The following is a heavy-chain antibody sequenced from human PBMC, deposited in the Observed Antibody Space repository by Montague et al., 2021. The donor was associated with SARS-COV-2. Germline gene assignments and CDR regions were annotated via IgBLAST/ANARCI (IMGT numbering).Heavy chain of an antibody. Sequence: SETLPLTCAVYGGSFSGYYWSWIRQPPGKGLEWIGEINHSGSTNXNPSLKSRVTISVDTSKNQFSLKLSSVTAADTAVYYCAIPMVRGFSRAFDIWGQGTMATVSS. D-gene: IGHD3-10*01. CDR1: GGSFSGYY. CDR2: INHSGST. J-gene: IGHJ3*02. CDR3: AIPMVRGFSRAFDI. V-gene: IGHV4-34*01.